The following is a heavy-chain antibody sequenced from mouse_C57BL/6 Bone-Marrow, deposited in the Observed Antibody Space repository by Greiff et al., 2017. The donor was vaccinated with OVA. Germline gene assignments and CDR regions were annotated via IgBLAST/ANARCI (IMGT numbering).Heavy chain of an antibody. CDR3: ARREVGPFAY. CDR1: GYTFTSYG. J-gene: IGHJ3*01. Sequence: VQLVESGAELARPGASVKLSCKASGYTFTSYGISWVKQRTGQGLEWIGEIYPRSGNTYYNEKFKGKATLTADKSSSTAYMELRSLTSEDSAVYFCARREVGPFAYWGQGTLVTVSA. V-gene: IGHV1-81*01. CDR2: IYPRSGNT. D-gene: IGHD4-1*01.